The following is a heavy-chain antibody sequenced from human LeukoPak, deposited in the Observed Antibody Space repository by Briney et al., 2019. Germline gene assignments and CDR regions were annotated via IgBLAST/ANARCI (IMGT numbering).Heavy chain of an antibody. D-gene: IGHD3-22*01. CDR1: GFTFSSYS. Sequence: GGSLRLSCAASGFTFSSYSMNWVRQAPGKGLEWVSSMSSSSSYIYYADSVKGRFTISRDNAKNSLYLQMNSLRAEDTAVYYCARLYYDSSGYPSPFDYWGQGTLVTVSS. V-gene: IGHV3-21*01. CDR3: ARLYYDSSGYPSPFDY. CDR2: MSSSSSYI. J-gene: IGHJ4*02.